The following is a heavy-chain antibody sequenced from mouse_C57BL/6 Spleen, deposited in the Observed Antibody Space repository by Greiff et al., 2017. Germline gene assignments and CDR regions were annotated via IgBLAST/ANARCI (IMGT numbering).Heavy chain of an antibody. CDR2: IDPSDSET. V-gene: IGHV1-52*01. D-gene: IGHD2-3*01. CDR1: GYTFTSYW. J-gene: IGHJ4*01. CDR3: ARANDGYYGGYYAMDY. Sequence: VKLQQPGAELVRPGSSVKLSCKASGYTFTSYWMHWVKQRPIQGLEWIGNIDPSDSETHYNQKFKDKATLTVDKSSSTAYMQLSSLTSEDSAVYYCARANDGYYGGYYAMDYWGQGTSVTVSS.